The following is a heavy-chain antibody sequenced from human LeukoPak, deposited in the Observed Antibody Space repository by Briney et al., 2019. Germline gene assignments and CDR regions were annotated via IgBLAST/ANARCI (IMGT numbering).Heavy chain of an antibody. CDR2: IYYSGST. CDR3: ARDKRGYSYGFYY. D-gene: IGHD5-18*01. CDR1: GGSISSYY. J-gene: IGHJ4*02. V-gene: IGHV4-59*01. Sequence: PSETLSLTCTVSGGSISSYYWSWIRQPPGKGLEWIGYIYYSGSTNHNPSLKSRVTISVDTSKNQFSLKLSSVTAADTAVYYCARDKRGYSYGFYYWGQGTLVTVSS.